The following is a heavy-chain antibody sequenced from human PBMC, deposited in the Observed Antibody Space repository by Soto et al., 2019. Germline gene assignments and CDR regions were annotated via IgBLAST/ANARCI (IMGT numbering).Heavy chain of an antibody. D-gene: IGHD2-2*01. CDR3: ARRAYCSSTSCYESTEDY. CDR1: GGSISSYY. CDR2: IYYSGST. Sequence: SETLSLTCTVSGGSISSYYWGWIRQPPGKGLEWIGSIYYSGSTYYNPSLKSRVTISVDTSKNQFSLKLSSVTAADTAVYYCARRAYCSSTSCYESTEDYWGQGTLVTVSS. J-gene: IGHJ4*02. V-gene: IGHV4-39*01.